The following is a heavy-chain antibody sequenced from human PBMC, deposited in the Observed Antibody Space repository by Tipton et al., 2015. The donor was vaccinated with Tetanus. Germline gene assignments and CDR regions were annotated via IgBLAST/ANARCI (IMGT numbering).Heavy chain of an antibody. J-gene: IGHJ6*01. V-gene: IGHV3-21*01. D-gene: IGHD3-22*01. CDR2: ITGSGHI. CDR1: GFTLTTYS. CDR3: ARDGITMTSYYYYGMDV. Sequence: GSLRLSCAASGFTLTTYSINWFRQAPGKGLEWVSSITGSGHITYADSVKGRFTMSRDNSKNTLYLQMNSLRVEDTAVYYCARDGITMTSYYYYGMDVWGQGTTVTVSS.